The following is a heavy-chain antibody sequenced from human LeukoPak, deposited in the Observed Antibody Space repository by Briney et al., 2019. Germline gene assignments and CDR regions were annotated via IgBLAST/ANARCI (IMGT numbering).Heavy chain of an antibody. CDR3: ARGRLTSCYDY. J-gene: IGHJ4*02. Sequence: PSEAPSPTCAVYGGSFSGYYWGWIRQPPGKGLEWIGEINHSGSTNYNPSLKSRVTISVDTSKNQFSLKLSSVTAADTAVYYCARGRLTSCYDYWGQGTLVTVSS. D-gene: IGHD2-2*01. CDR2: INHSGST. CDR1: GGSFSGYY. V-gene: IGHV4-34*01.